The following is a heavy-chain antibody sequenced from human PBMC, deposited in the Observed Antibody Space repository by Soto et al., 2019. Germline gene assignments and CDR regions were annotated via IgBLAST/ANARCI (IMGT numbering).Heavy chain of an antibody. J-gene: IGHJ4*01. V-gene: IGHV4-38-2*02. Sequence: QVLLQESGPGLVKPSETLSLTCAVSNYSITSGFYWGWLRQPPGKGLEWIGSIFHTGSTYYQPSLKSRVTISLDTSKNHFSLTLRSVTAADTAVYYCARDGLRYFESSGYYSGPPLDYWGQGLLVTVSS. CDR2: IFHTGST. CDR3: ARDGLRYFESSGYYSGPPLDY. D-gene: IGHD3-22*01. CDR1: NYSITSGFY.